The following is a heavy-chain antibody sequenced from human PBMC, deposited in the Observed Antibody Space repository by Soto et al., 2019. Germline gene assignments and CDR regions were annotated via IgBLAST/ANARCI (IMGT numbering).Heavy chain of an antibody. CDR3: ARTVVVVVAAGGPQTQNCFDP. J-gene: IGHJ5*02. CDR2: IIPIFGTA. V-gene: IGHV1-69*13. D-gene: IGHD2-15*01. Sequence: GAPVKLSCTASVGAFSIYAISWVRQAPGQGLEWMGGIIPIFGTANYAPLFQGRVTLTADESTSTAYMELSSLRAEDTAVYSCARTVVVVVAAGGPQTQNCFDPGGQGPLVTVSP. CDR1: VGAFSIYA.